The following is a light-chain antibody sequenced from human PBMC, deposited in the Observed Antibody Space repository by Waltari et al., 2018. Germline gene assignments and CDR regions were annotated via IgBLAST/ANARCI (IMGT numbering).Light chain of an antibody. V-gene: IGKV1-33*01. CDR3: QQYDNLLLYT. CDR2: DAS. CDR1: QDISNY. Sequence: DIQMTQSPSSLSASVGDRVTITCQASQDISNYSNWYQQKPGKAPKLLIYDASNLETGVPSRFSGSGSGTDFTFTISSLQPEDIATYYCQQYDNLLLYTFGQGTKLEIK. J-gene: IGKJ2*01.